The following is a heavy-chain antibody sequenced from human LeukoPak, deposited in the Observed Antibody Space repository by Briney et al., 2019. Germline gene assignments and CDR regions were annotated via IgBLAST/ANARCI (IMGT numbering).Heavy chain of an antibody. J-gene: IGHJ3*02. CDR2: IIPIFGTA. D-gene: IGHD2-2*01. CDR1: GGTFSSYA. V-gene: IGHV1-69*13. Sequence: ASVKVSCKASGGTFSSYAISWVRQAPGQGLEWMGGIIPIFGTANYAQKFQGRVTITADESTSTAYMELSSLRSEDTAVYYCARDPRDGGTTLGYCSSTSCPPTNDAFDIWGQGTMVTVSS. CDR3: ARDPRDGGTTLGYCSSTSCPPTNDAFDI.